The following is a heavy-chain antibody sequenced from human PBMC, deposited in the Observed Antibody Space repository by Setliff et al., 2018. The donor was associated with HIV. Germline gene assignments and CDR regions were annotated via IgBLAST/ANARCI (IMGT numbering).Heavy chain of an antibody. CDR3: ARDAETSHFWSGYQPGGDYFDF. V-gene: IGHV3-33*01. CDR1: GFTFSSYG. J-gene: IGHJ4*02. D-gene: IGHD3-3*01. CDR2: IWYDGSNK. Sequence: PGGSLRLSCAASGFTFSSYGMHWVRQAPGKGLEWVAVIWYDGSNKYYADSVKGRFTISRDNSKNTLYLQMNSLRAEDTAVYYCARDAETSHFWSGYQPGGDYFDFWGQGALVTVSS.